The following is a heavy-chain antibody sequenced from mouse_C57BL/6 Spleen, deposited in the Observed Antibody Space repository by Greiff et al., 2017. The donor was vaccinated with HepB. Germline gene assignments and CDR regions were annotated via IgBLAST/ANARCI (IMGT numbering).Heavy chain of an antibody. Sequence: DVQLQESGPGLAKPSQTLSLTCSVTGYSITSDYWNWIRKFPGNKLEYMGYISYSGSTYYNPSLKSRISITRDTSKNQYYLQLTSVTPEDTATYCCALCRYGAMDYWAHGPSVTVSS. CDR3: ALCRYGAMDY. J-gene: IGHJ4*01. V-gene: IGHV3-8*01. D-gene: IGHD1-1*01. CDR1: GYSITSDY. CDR2: ISYSGST.